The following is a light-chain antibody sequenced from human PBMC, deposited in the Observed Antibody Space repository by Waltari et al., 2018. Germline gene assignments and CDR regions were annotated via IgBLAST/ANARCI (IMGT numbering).Light chain of an antibody. CDR2: AAS. CDR3: QQSYSGPLT. Sequence: DVQMTQSPSSLSASVGDGVTVTCRASQSISNYLNWYQQKPGKAPNLLIYAASSLQSGVPSRFSGSGSGTDFTLTISSLQPEDFATYYCQQSYSGPLTFGGGTKVEIK. J-gene: IGKJ4*01. V-gene: IGKV1-39*01. CDR1: QSISNY.